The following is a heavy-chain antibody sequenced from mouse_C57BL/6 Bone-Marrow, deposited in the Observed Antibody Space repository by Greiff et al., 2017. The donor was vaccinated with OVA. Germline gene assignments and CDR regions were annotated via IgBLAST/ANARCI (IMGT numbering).Heavy chain of an antibody. D-gene: IGHD2-4*01. CDR3: ARTPSYYDYDGYYAMDY. V-gene: IGHV1-19*01. Sequence: EVMLVESGPVLVKPGASVKMSCKASGYTFTDYYMNWVKQSHGKSLEWIGVINPYNGGTSYNQKFKGKATLTVDKSSSTAYMELNSLTSEDSAVYYCARTPSYYDYDGYYAMDYGGQGTSVTVSS. J-gene: IGHJ4*01. CDR2: INPYNGGT. CDR1: GYTFTDYY.